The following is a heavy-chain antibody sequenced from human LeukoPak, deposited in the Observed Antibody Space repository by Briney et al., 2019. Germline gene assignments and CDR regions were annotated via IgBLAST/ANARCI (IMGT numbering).Heavy chain of an antibody. Sequence: PSETLSLTCTVSGTSITSSAYYWGWIRQVPGKGLEWIGSIYYSGTAYYNPSLESRVTMSEDTSRSRFSLMLTSVTAADTAVYYCARQASDYYYYYMDVWGQGTTVIVAS. J-gene: IGHJ6*03. V-gene: IGHV4-39*01. CDR2: IYYSGTA. CDR3: ARQASDYYYYYMDV. CDR1: GTSITSSAYY.